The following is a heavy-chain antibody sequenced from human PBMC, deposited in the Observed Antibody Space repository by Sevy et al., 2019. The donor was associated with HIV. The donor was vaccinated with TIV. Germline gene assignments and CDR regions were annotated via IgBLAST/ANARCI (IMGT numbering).Heavy chain of an antibody. V-gene: IGHV1-18*01. Sequence: ASLKVSCKASGYTFTSYGISWVRQAPGQGLEWMGWISAYNGNTNYAQKLQGRVTMTTDTSTSTAYMELRSLRPDDTAVDYWARDGSGSNDGSSVKHWGQGTLVTVTS. CDR3: ARDGSGSNDGSSVKH. CDR2: ISAYNGNT. J-gene: IGHJ1*01. D-gene: IGHD1-26*01. CDR1: GYTFTSYG.